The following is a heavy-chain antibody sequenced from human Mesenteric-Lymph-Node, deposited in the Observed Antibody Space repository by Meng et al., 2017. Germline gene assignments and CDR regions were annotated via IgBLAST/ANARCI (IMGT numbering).Heavy chain of an antibody. CDR2: ILYDGSNK. J-gene: IGHJ4*02. D-gene: IGHD3-10*01. CDR3: FWLGESHN. CDR1: GFTFASYA. V-gene: IGHV3-30*03. Sequence: QVQLVESGGGVVQPGRSLRLSCAASGFTFASYAMHWVRQAPGKGLEWAAVILYDGSNKFYADSVKGRFTISRDNSRNTLYLQMNSLRPEDTAVYYCFWLGESHNWGQGALVTVSS.